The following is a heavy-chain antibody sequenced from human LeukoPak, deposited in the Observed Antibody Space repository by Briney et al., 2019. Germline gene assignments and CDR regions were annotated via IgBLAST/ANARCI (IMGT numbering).Heavy chain of an antibody. V-gene: IGHV1-2*02. CDR1: GYTFTGYY. D-gene: IGHD5-18*01. CDR2: INPNSGGT. J-gene: IGHJ3*02. Sequence: GASVKVSCKASGYTFTGYYMHWVRQAPGQGLEWMGWINPNSGGTNYAQKFQGRVTMTRDTSISTAYMELSRLRSDDTAVYYCARYSGDTAMAAFDIWGQGTMVTVSS. CDR3: ARYSGDTAMAAFDI.